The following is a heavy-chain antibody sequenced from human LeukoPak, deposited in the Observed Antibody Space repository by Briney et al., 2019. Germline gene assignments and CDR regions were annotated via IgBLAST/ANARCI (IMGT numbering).Heavy chain of an antibody. D-gene: IGHD4-17*01. CDR1: GGSISGYY. CDR3: AGATDDYGERYNWFDP. Sequence: PSETLSLTCTVSGGSISGYYWSWIRQPPGKGLECIGYISYSGSTYHNPSLKSRVSISVDTSKNQFSLKLSSVTAADTAVYYCAGATDDYGERYNWFDPWGQGTLVTVSS. V-gene: IGHV4-59*06. J-gene: IGHJ5*02. CDR2: ISYSGST.